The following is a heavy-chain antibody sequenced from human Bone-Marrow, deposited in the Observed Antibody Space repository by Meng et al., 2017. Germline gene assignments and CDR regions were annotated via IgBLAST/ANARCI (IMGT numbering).Heavy chain of an antibody. CDR1: GYNFPDYW. CDR3: ARDEDISAAGKLFGDY. Sequence: KVSCKPSGYNFPDYWLHWVRRAPGQGLEWMGRIDPKSGDTHYAQRFQGRVTMTGDTSISTAYMELSGLRSDDTAMYYCARDEDISAAGKLFGDYWGQGTLVTVSS. V-gene: IGHV1-2*06. J-gene: IGHJ4*02. D-gene: IGHD6-13*01. CDR2: IDPKSGDT.